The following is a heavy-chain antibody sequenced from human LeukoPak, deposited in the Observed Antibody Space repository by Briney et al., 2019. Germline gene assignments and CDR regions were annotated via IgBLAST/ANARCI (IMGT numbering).Heavy chain of an antibody. CDR1: GDPIRNHY. D-gene: IGHD2-2*01. Sequence: SETLSLTCTVSGDPIRNHYWSWSRQPPGKGLECIGVIHYSGSTNYNPSVKSRVTVSVDTPKNQFSLKLNSVTAADTAVYFCARVSLSGYCSSASCYFDYWGHGTLVTVSS. V-gene: IGHV4-59*11. J-gene: IGHJ4*01. CDR3: ARVSLSGYCSSASCYFDY. CDR2: IHYSGST.